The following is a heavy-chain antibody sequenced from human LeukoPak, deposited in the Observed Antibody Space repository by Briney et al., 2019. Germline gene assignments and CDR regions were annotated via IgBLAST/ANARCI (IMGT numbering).Heavy chain of an antibody. J-gene: IGHJ5*02. CDR3: ARDLGQYYDTSDNWFDP. CDR1: GFTFSTYW. Sequence: GGSLRLSCAASGFTFSTYWIHWVRQVPGKDLVWVSRISSDGSNTNYADSVKGRFTISRDNAKNTLNLQMNSLRTEDTAVYYCARDLGQYYDTSDNWFDPWGQGTLVTVSS. D-gene: IGHD3-22*01. CDR2: ISSDGSNT. V-gene: IGHV3-74*01.